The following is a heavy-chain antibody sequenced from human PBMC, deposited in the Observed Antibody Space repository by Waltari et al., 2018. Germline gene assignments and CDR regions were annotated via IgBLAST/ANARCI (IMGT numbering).Heavy chain of an antibody. CDR2: ISGSGGST. J-gene: IGHJ4*02. CDR3: AKPSLDY. CDR1: GFTFSSSD. V-gene: IGHV3-23*01. Sequence: EVQLLESGGGWVHRGGSLRPSCAASGFTFSSSDMNWVRQAPGKGLEWVSGISGSGGSTYYADSVKGRFTISRDNSKNTLDLQMNSLRAEDTAVYYCAKPSLDYWGQGTLVTVSS.